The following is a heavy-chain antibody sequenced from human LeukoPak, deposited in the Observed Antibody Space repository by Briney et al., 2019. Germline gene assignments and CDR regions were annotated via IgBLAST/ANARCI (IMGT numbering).Heavy chain of an antibody. CDR3: ARVRYYDSSGYFHWYFDL. CDR1: GDSINSGDYY. V-gene: IGHV4-30-4*01. D-gene: IGHD3-22*01. CDR2: FRYSGSN. J-gene: IGHJ2*01. Sequence: SETLSLTCTVSGDSINSGDYYWSWIRQSPGKGLEWIGYFRYSGSNYDNPSLKSRVRISVDKSKNQFSLKLSSVTAADTAVYYCARVRYYDSSGYFHWYFDLWGRGTLVTVSS.